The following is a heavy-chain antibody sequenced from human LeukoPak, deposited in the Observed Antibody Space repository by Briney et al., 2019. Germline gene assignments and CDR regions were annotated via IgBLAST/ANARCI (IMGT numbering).Heavy chain of an antibody. Sequence: PSETLSLTCTVSGGSISGYYWSWIRQPPGKGLEWIGYIHTSGRTNYNPSLKSRVTISVDTSKNHFSLMLSSVTAADTAVYYCARFSSSSLYSYYYYIDVWGKGTTVTVSS. CDR2: IHTSGRT. D-gene: IGHD6-6*01. J-gene: IGHJ6*03. V-gene: IGHV4-4*09. CDR3: ARFSSSSLYSYYYYIDV. CDR1: GGSISGYY.